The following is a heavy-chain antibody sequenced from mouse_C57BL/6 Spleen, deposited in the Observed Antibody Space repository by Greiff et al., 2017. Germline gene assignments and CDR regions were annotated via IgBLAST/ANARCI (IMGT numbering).Heavy chain of an antibody. D-gene: IGHD1-1*01. CDR3: ARNFYYYGSSYVGFAY. J-gene: IGHJ3*01. CDR1: GYTFTGYW. Sequence: QVQLKESGAELMKPGASVKLSCKATGYTFTGYWIEWVKQRPGHGLEWIGEILPGSGSTNYNEKFKGKATFTADTSSNTAYMQLSSLTTEDSAIYYCARNFYYYGSSYVGFAYWGQGTLVTVSA. CDR2: ILPGSGST. V-gene: IGHV1-9*01.